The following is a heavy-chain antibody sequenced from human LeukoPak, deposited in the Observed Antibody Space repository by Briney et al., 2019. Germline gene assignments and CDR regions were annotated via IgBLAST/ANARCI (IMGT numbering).Heavy chain of an antibody. D-gene: IGHD2-8*01. CDR2: ISDGGRPL. CDR1: GFIFSDYY. V-gene: IGHV3-11*01. Sequence: GGSLRLSCAASGFIFSDYYMSWIRQAPGKGLEWVSFISDGGRPLHYADSVKGRFTISRDNAKNSLYLQMNSLRDEDTAVYFCARRYCTPSSCYSVYWGQGALVTVSS. J-gene: IGHJ4*02. CDR3: ARRYCTPSSCYSVY.